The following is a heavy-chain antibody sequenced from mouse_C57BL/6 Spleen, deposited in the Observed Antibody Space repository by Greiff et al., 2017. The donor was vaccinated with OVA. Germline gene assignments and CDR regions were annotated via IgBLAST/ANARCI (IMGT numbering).Heavy chain of an antibody. D-gene: IGHD2-3*01. CDR1: GYTFTSYW. J-gene: IGHJ2*01. V-gene: IGHV1-59*01. Sequence: QVQLQQPGAELVRPGTSVKLSCKASGYTFTSYWMHWVKQRPGQGLEWIGVIDPSDSYTNYNQKFKGKATLTVDTSSSTAYMQLSSLTSEDSAVYYCARDNDGFDYWGQGTTLTVSS. CDR3: ARDNDGFDY. CDR2: IDPSDSYT.